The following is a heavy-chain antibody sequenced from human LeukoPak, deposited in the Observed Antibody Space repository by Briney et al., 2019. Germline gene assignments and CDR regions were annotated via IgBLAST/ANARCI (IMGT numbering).Heavy chain of an antibody. CDR1: GFTFTNYD. CDR3: ATGEFYFDF. V-gene: IGHV3-23*01. CDR2: ISDSGHST. D-gene: IGHD3-16*01. J-gene: IGHJ4*02. Sequence: GGSLRLSCAASGFTFTNYDMSWVRQAPGKRLEWVSTISDSGHSTSYADSVKGRFTISRDNSENTLYLQMNSLRAEDTALYYCATGEFYFDFCGQGTLVTVSS.